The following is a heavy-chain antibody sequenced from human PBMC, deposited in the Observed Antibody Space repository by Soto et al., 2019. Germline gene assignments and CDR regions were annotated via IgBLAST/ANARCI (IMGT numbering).Heavy chain of an antibody. D-gene: IGHD3-22*01. CDR1: GGSISSYY. Sequence: PSETLSLTCTVSGGSISSYYWSWIRQPPGKGLEWIGYIYYSGSTNYNPSLKSRVTISVDTSKNQFSLKLSSVTAADTAVYYCARARGYYYVESYYYGMDVWGQGTTVTVSS. J-gene: IGHJ6*02. CDR3: ARARGYYYVESYYYGMDV. CDR2: IYYSGST. V-gene: IGHV4-59*01.